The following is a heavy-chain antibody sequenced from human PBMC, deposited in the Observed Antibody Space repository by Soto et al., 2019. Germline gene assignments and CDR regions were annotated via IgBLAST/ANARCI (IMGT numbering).Heavy chain of an antibody. Sequence: SETLSLTCTVSGGSISSSSYYWGWIRQPPGKGLEWIGSIYYSGSTYYNPSLKSRVTISVDTSKNQFSLKLSSVTAADTAVYYCARHVSGYSSGWYFDCWGQGTLVTVS. V-gene: IGHV4-39*01. CDR2: IYYSGST. J-gene: IGHJ4*02. CDR3: ARHVSGYSSGWYFDC. D-gene: IGHD6-19*01. CDR1: GGSISSSSYY.